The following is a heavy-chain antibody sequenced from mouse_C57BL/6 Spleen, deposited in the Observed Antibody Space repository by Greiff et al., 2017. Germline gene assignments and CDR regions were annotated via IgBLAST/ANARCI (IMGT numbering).Heavy chain of an antibody. CDR1: GYSFTGYF. J-gene: IGHJ3*01. CDR3: ARDARNYVWAY. D-gene: IGHD1-1*01. CDR2: INPYNGDT. V-gene: IGHV1-20*01. Sequence: VQLQQSGPELVKPGDSVKISCKASGYSFTGYFMNWVMQSHGKSLEWIGRINPYNGDTFYNQKFKGKATLTVDKSSSTAHMELRSLTSEDYAVYNCARDARNYVWAYWGQGTLVTVSA.